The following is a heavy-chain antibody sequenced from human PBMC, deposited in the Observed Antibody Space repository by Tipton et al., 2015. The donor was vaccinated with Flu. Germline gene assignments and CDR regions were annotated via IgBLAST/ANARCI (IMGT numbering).Heavy chain of an antibody. CDR2: IFATGTA. V-gene: IGHV4-4*07. CDR3: ARLPRHYGDYPLDY. Sequence: TLSLTCTVSGEPLGTHYWTWFRQPAGERLEWIGRIFATGTAIYNPSLRSRVTMSVDTSKNQFSLNLTSVTAAATAVYYCARLPRHYGDYPLDYWGPGIMVTVSS. J-gene: IGHJ4*01. D-gene: IGHD4-17*01. CDR1: GEPLGTHY.